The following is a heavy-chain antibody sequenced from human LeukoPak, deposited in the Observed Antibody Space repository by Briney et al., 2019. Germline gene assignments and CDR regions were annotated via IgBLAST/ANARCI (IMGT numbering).Heavy chain of an antibody. CDR1: GFTFSSYS. CDR2: ISSTSNYI. Sequence: GGSLRLSCAASGFTFSSYSLNWVRQAPGKGLEWVSSISSTSNYIFYADSVKGRFTVSRDNAKNSLYLQMNSLRPEDSAVYYCARDLVLSGFDYWGQGTLVTVSS. V-gene: IGHV3-21*01. J-gene: IGHJ4*02. D-gene: IGHD2-8*01. CDR3: ARDLVLSGFDY.